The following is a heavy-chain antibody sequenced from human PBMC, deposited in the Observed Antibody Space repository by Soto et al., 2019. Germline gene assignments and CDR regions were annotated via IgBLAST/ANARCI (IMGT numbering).Heavy chain of an antibody. J-gene: IGHJ4*02. V-gene: IGHV1-46*01. CDR3: ARGLRFLEWYFDY. Sequence: QVQLVQSGAEVKKPGASVKVSCKASGYTFTSYYMHWVRQAPGQGLEWMGIINPSGGSTSYAQKVPGRDTMTRDTSTSTVYMELSSLRSEDTAVYYCARGLRFLEWYFDYWGQGTLVTVSS. CDR1: GYTFTSYY. D-gene: IGHD3-3*01. CDR2: INPSGGST.